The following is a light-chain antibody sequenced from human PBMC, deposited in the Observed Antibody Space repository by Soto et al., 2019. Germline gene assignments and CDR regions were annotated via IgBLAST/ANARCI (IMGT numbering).Light chain of an antibody. J-gene: IGLJ1*01. CDR1: SSNIENNY. Sequence: QSVLTQPPSVSAAPGQKVTISCSGSSSNIENNYVSWYRQLPGTAPILLIYEDNKRPSGIPDRFSGSKSGTSATLGITGLETGDEADYYCATWDSSLSGGVFGTGTKLTVL. CDR3: ATWDSSLSGGV. CDR2: EDN. V-gene: IGLV1-51*02.